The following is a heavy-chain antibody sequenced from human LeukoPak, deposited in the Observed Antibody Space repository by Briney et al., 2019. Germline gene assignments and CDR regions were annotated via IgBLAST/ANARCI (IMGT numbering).Heavy chain of an antibody. J-gene: IGHJ5*02. D-gene: IGHD1-1*01. CDR1: GYTFTGYY. V-gene: IGHV1-2*02. CDR2: INPNSGGT. Sequence: ASVRVSCKASGYTFTGYYMHWVRQAPGQGLEWMGWINPNSGGTNYAQKFQGRVTMSRDTSISTAYMELSRLRSDDTAVYYCAREHNSPRELDPWGQGTLVTVSP. CDR3: AREHNSPRELDP.